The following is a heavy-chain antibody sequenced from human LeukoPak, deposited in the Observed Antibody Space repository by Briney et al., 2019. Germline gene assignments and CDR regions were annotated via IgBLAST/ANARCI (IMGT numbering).Heavy chain of an antibody. J-gene: IGHJ3*02. CDR3: TRIVGATTNI. CDR1: GFTFSSAW. V-gene: IGHV3-15*01. CDR2: IKSKTDGGTT. Sequence: PGGSLRLSCAASGFTFSSAWMNWVRQAPGKGLEWVGRIKSKTDGGTTDYAAPVKGRFAISRDDSKDTLYLQMNSLKTEDTALYYCTRIVGATTNIWGQGTMVTVSS. D-gene: IGHD1-26*01.